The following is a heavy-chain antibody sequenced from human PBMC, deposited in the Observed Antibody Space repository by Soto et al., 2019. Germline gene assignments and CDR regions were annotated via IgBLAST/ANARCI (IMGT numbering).Heavy chain of an antibody. Sequence: VQLVQSGGEVRKPGASVTVSCRASGYTFTKYGISWVRQAPGQGLEWMGWISADNDNTNYAQNLQGSVTMTTDTSTSTAYMPLRSLRSDGTAVYFCAMGTSGYDYGLFDFWCQGTRVTVSS. CDR1: GYTFTKYG. CDR3: AMGTSGYDYGLFDF. D-gene: IGHD5-12*01. V-gene: IGHV1-18*01. J-gene: IGHJ4*02. CDR2: ISADNDNT.